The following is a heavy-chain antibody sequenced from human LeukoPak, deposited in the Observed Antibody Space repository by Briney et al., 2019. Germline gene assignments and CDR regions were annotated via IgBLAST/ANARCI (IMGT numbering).Heavy chain of an antibody. CDR1: GGSISSNNYY. CDR2: IYYSGST. CDR3: ASRYLEWLLDY. D-gene: IGHD3-3*01. Sequence: SETLSLTCTVSGGSISSNNYYWGWIRQPPGKGLGWVGSIYYSGSTYYNPSLKSRVTISVDTSKNQFSLKLSSVTAADTAVYYCASRYLEWLLDYWGQGTLVTVSS. V-gene: IGHV4-39*01. J-gene: IGHJ4*02.